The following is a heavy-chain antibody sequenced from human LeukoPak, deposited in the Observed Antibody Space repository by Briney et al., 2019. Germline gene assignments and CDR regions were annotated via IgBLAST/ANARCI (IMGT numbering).Heavy chain of an antibody. V-gene: IGHV4-34*01. Sequence: SETLSLTCAVYGGSFSGYYWSWIRQPPGKGLEWIGEINHSGSTNYNPSLKSRVTISVDTSKNRFSLKLSSVTAADTAVYYCARGLIGGTFDYWGQGTLVTVSS. CDR2: INHSGST. D-gene: IGHD3-16*02. CDR3: ARGLIGGTFDY. J-gene: IGHJ4*02. CDR1: GGSFSGYY.